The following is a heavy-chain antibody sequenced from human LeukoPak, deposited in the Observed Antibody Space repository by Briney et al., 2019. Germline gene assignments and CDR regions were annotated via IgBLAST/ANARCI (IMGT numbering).Heavy chain of an antibody. CDR1: GFTFSSYW. CDR3: ARVTVYSSSWNNYYYYYYIDV. J-gene: IGHJ6*03. V-gene: IGHV3-7*01. D-gene: IGHD6-13*01. Sequence: GGSLRLSCAASGFTFSSYWMSWVRQAPGKGLEWVANIKQDGSEKYYVDSVKGRFTISRENAKKSLYMQMNRVRAEDTAVYYCARVTVYSSSWNNYYYYYYIDVWGKGTTVTISS. CDR2: IKQDGSEK.